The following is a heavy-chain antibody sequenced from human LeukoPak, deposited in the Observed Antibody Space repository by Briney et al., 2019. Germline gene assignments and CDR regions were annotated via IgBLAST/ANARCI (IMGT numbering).Heavy chain of an antibody. D-gene: IGHD3-10*01. CDR2: IKSKGGGGTT. Sequence: GGSLRLSCAASGFTLTNAWMSWVRQAPGKGLEWVGRIKSKGGGGTTDYAAPVKGRFTISRDDSKNTLYLQMNSLKTEDTAVYYCTTDPPTLGSGEMDYWGQGTLVTVSS. V-gene: IGHV3-15*01. CDR3: TTDPPTLGSGEMDY. CDR1: GFTLTNAW. J-gene: IGHJ4*02.